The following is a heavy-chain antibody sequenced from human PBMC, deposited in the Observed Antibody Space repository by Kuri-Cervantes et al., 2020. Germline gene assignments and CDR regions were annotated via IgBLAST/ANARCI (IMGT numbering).Heavy chain of an antibody. Sequence: SETLSLTCTVSGDSVSSGSYYWSWIRQPPGKGLEWIGYIYYSGSTNYNPSLKSRVTISVDTSKNQFSLKLSSVTAADTAVYYCARGTRWLQEDYFDYWGQGTLVTVSS. CDR3: ARGTRWLQEDYFDY. V-gene: IGHV4-61*01. J-gene: IGHJ4*02. D-gene: IGHD5-24*01. CDR2: IYYSGST. CDR1: GDSVSSGSYY.